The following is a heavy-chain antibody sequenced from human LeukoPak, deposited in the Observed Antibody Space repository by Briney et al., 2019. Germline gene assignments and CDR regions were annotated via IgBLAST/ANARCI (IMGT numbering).Heavy chain of an antibody. D-gene: IGHD3-22*01. J-gene: IGHJ4*02. CDR2: ISYDGSNK. CDR3: AREDPSSGYYLDY. Sequence: GGSLRLSCAASGFNFGSYSMTWVRQAPGKGLEWVAVISYDGSNKYYADSVKGRFTISRDNSKNTLYLQMNSLRAEDTAVYYCAREDPSSGYYLDYWGQGTLVTVSS. CDR1: GFNFGSYS. V-gene: IGHV3-30*04.